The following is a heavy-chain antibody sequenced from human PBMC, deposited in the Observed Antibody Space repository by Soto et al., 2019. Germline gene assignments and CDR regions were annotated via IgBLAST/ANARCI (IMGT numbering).Heavy chain of an antibody. Sequence: SDTLVVTYNVAGYFIRRGVYYWSWIRQHPGKGLEWIGYIYYSGSTYYNPSLKSRVTISVDTSKNQFSLKLSSVTAADTAVYYCAGLYGLDAFDFWGQGTMVS. V-gene: IGHV4-31*03. J-gene: IGHJ3*01. CDR2: IYYSGST. CDR1: GYFIRRGVYY. CDR3: AGLYGLDAFDF. D-gene: IGHD3-16*02.